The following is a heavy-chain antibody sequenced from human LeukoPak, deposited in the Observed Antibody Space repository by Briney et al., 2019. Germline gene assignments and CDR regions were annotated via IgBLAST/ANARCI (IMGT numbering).Heavy chain of an antibody. Sequence: SETLSLTCTVSGGSIRSGDYYWSWIRQPPGKGLEWIGYIYYSGSSYYNSSLKSRVTISVDTSKNQFSLKLRSVNAADKAVYYCARQTWYGDPGYFDYWGQGTLVTVSP. D-gene: IGHD4-17*01. V-gene: IGHV4-30-4*01. CDR2: IYYSGSS. CDR1: GGSIRSGDYY. CDR3: ARQTWYGDPGYFDY. J-gene: IGHJ4*02.